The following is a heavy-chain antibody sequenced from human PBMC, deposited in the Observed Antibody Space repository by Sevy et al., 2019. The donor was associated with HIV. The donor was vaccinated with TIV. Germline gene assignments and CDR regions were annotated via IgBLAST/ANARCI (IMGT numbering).Heavy chain of an antibody. CDR3: ARDKPLWFGELLVFFDY. CDR1: GYTFTSYG. CDR2: ISAYNGNT. D-gene: IGHD3-10*01. V-gene: IGHV1-18*04. Sequence: ASVKVSCKASGYTFTSYGISWVRQAPGQGLEWMGWISAYNGNTNYAQKLQGRVTMTTDTSTSTAYIELRSLRSDDTAVYYCARDKPLWFGELLVFFDYWGQGTLVTVSS. J-gene: IGHJ4*02.